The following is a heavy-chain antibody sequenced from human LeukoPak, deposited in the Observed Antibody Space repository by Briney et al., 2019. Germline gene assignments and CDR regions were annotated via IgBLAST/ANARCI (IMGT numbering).Heavy chain of an antibody. Sequence: SETLSLTCTVSGGSISSYYWSWIRQPPGKGLGWIGYIYYSGSTNYNPSLKSRVTISVDTSKNQFSLKLSSVTAADTAVYYCARHLGIAAAGHFDYWGQGTLVTVSS. V-gene: IGHV4-59*08. CDR2: IYYSGST. J-gene: IGHJ4*02. D-gene: IGHD6-13*01. CDR3: ARHLGIAAAGHFDY. CDR1: GGSISSYY.